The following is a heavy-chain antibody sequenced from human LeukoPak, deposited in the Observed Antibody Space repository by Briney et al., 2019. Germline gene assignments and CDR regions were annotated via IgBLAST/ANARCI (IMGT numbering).Heavy chain of an antibody. V-gene: IGHV3-23*01. D-gene: IGHD3-10*01. CDR2: ISGGGLNT. Sequence: GGSLRLSCAASGFTFSTYGMTWFRQAPGRGLEWVSGISGGGLNTYYADSVKGRFTSSRDNSKNMLYLQMNSLRAEDTAVYYCAKGGGYGSGTYSEDWGQGILVTVSS. CDR3: AKGGGYGSGTYSED. J-gene: IGHJ4*02. CDR1: GFTFSTYG.